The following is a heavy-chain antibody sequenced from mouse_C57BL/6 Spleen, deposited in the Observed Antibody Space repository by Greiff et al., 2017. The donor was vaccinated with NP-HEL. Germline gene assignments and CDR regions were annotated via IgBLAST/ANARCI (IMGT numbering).Heavy chain of an antibody. V-gene: IGHV1-26*01. J-gene: IGHJ3*01. D-gene: IGHD2-1*01. CDR3: ARRGPYGNFPY. CDR2: INPNNGGT. CDR1: GYTFTDYY. Sequence: EVQLQQSGPELVKPGASVKISCKASGYTFTDYYMNWVKQSHGKSLEWIGDINPNNGGTSYNQKFKGKATLTVDKSSRTAYMELRSLTSEDSAVYYCARRGPYGNFPYWGQGTLVTVSA.